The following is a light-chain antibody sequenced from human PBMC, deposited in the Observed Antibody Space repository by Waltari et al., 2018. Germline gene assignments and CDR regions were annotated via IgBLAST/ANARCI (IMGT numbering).Light chain of an antibody. CDR1: SSNIGENY. CDR2: EDT. CDR3: GTWDSSLSGAV. Sequence: QSVLTQPPSVSAAPRQRVTLPCSGGSSNIGENYVSWYRQFPGSAPKLLIYEDTERPAGVPGRFSGSKSGTSATLDITGLQPGDEAEYYCGTWDSSLSGAVFGGGTLLTVL. V-gene: IGLV1-51*02. J-gene: IGLJ7*01.